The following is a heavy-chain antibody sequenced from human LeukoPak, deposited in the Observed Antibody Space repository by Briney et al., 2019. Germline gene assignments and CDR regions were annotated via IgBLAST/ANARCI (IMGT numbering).Heavy chain of an antibody. Sequence: GGSLRLSCAASGFTFSSYWMSWVRQAPGKGLEWVANIKQDGSEKYYVDSVKGRFTISRDNAKNSLYLQMNSLRAEDTAVYYCARGRGPWAMVRGAKLAYWYFDLWGRGTLVTVSS. J-gene: IGHJ2*01. CDR3: ARGRGPWAMVRGAKLAYWYFDL. CDR2: IKQDGSEK. D-gene: IGHD3-10*01. CDR1: GFTFSSYW. V-gene: IGHV3-7*01.